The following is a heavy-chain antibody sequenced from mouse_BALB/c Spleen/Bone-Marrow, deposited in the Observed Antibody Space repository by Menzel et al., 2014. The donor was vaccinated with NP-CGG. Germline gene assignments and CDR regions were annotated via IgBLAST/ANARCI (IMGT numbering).Heavy chain of an antibody. CDR3: ARDFTTDPYYAMDY. V-gene: IGHV5-6*01. Sequence: EVQLVESGGDLVKPGGSLKLSCAASGFTFSRYGMSWVRQTPDKRLEWVATISSGGSFSNHPDSVKGRFTISRDNAKNTLYLQMSSLKSEDTAMYYCARDFTTDPYYAMDYWGQGTSVTVSS. CDR1: GFTFSRYG. J-gene: IGHJ4*01. CDR2: ISSGGSFS.